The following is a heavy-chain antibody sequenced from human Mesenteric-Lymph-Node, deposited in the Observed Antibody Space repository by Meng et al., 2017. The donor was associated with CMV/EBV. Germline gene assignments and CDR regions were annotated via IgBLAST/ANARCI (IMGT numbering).Heavy chain of an antibody. Sequence: GGSVSSGNYYWSWSRQPPGKGLEWIGYIYYSGSTNYNPSLKSRVTISVDTSKDQFSLKLYSVTAADTAVYYCARDYGSYGSGMLGYWGQGTLVTVSS. D-gene: IGHD3-10*01. CDR1: GGSVSSGNYY. V-gene: IGHV4-61*01. CDR3: ARDYGSYGSGMLGY. CDR2: IYYSGST. J-gene: IGHJ4*02.